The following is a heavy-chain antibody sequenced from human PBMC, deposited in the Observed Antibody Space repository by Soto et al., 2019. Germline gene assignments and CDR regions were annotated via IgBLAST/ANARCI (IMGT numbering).Heavy chain of an antibody. V-gene: IGHV3-15*07. CDR2: IKSKTDGGTT. D-gene: IGHD3-3*01. CDR1: GFTFSNAW. J-gene: IGHJ4*02. CDR3: TTDVVLEWLSYFDY. Sequence: EVQLVESGGGLVKPGGSLRLSCAASGFTFSNAWMNWVRQAPGKGLEWVGRIKSKTDGGTTDYDAPVKGRFTISRDDSKNTLYLKMNSLKTEDTAVYYCTTDVVLEWLSYFDYWGQGTLVTVSS.